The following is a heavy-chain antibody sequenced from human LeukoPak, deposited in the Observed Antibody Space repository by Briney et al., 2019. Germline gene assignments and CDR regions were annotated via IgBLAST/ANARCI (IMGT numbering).Heavy chain of an antibody. Sequence: GGSLRLSCAASGFTFSSYGMHWVRQAPGKGLEWVAVISYDGSNKYYADSVKGRFTISRDNSKNTLYLQMNSLRAEDTAVYYCARGRDYDYVWGSYRYTELDYWGQGTLVTVSS. CDR2: ISYDGSNK. J-gene: IGHJ4*02. CDR3: ARGRDYDYVWGSYRYTELDY. V-gene: IGHV3-30*03. D-gene: IGHD3-16*02. CDR1: GFTFSSYG.